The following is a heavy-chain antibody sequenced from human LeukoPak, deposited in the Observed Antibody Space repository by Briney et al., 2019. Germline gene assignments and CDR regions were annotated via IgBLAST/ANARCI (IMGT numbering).Heavy chain of an antibody. CDR3: ARKEDKEFDY. D-gene: IGHD2-15*01. CDR2: ISYSGST. Sequence: SETLSLSCSVSGASISTYWSWIRQPPGKGLEWIGYISYSGSTNYNPSLKSRVTISVDTSKNQFSLKLSSVTAADTAVYYCARKEDKEFDYWGQGTLVTVSS. V-gene: IGHV4-59*08. CDR1: GASISTY. J-gene: IGHJ4*02.